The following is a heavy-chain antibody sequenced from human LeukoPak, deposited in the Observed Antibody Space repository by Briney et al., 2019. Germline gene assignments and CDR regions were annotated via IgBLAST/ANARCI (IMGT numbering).Heavy chain of an antibody. CDR2: INHSGGT. CDR3: ARGKYFHWLFRHQKSFDY. Sequence: PSETLSLTCAVYGGSFSGYYWSWIRQPPGKGLEWIGEINHSGGTNYNPSLKSRVTISVDTSKNQFSLKLSSVTAADTAVYYCARGKYFHWLFRHQKSFDYWGQGTLVTVSS. D-gene: IGHD3-9*01. V-gene: IGHV4-34*01. J-gene: IGHJ4*02. CDR1: GGSFSGYY.